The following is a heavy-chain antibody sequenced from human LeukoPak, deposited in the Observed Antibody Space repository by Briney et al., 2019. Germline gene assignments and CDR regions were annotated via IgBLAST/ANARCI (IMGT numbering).Heavy chain of an antibody. V-gene: IGHV1-2*02. D-gene: IGHD5-12*01. CDR2: INGNSGGT. CDR3: ARDDSGGYGTFDY. J-gene: IGHJ4*02. CDR1: GYTLTGYY. Sequence: GASVKVSCKASGYTLTGYYMHWVRQAPGQGPEWMGWINGNSGGTKYAQKFEGRVTMTSDTSTSTVQMDLGTLRSDDTAVYYCARDDSGGYGTFDYWGQGTLVTVSS.